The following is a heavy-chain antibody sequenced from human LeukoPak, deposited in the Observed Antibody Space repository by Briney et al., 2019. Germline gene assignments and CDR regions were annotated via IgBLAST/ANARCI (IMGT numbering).Heavy chain of an antibody. CDR2: LSGTGDST. D-gene: IGHD5-24*01. Sequence: GGSLRFSCAASGFTFTNYAMSWVRQAPGKGLEWVSGLSGTGDSTYYADSVKGRFTISRDNSKNTVNLQMNSLRAEDTAVYYCAKDGREGNGYYYFDYWGQGALVTVSS. J-gene: IGHJ4*02. CDR3: AKDGREGNGYYYFDY. V-gene: IGHV3-23*01. CDR1: GFTFTNYA.